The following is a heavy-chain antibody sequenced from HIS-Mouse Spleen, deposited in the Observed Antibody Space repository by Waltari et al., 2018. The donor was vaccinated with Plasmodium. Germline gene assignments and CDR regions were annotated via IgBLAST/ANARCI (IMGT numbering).Heavy chain of an antibody. CDR2: IKQDGSEK. D-gene: IGHD6-13*01. V-gene: IGHV3-7*01. CDR1: GFNFSSYW. Sequence: EVQLVESGGGLVQPGGSLRLSCAASGFNFSSYWISLVRQAPGKGLEWVANIKQDGSEKYYVDSVKGRFTISRDNAKNSLYLQMNSLRAEDTAVYYCASSWYWYFDLWGRGTLVTVSS. CDR3: ASSWYWYFDL. J-gene: IGHJ2*01.